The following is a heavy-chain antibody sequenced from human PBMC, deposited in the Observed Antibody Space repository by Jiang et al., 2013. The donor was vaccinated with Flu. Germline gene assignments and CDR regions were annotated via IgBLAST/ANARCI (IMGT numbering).Heavy chain of an antibody. D-gene: IGHD3-22*01. CDR2: IYYSGRT. CDR1: GGSISSSKHY. V-gene: IGHV4-39*01. Sequence: LLKPSETLSLACTVSGGSISSSKHYWGWIRQAPGMGLEWIGSIYYSGRTYYNPSLKSRVTISVDTSKNQFSLRLSSVTAADKAVYYCARQYSPSNYDSSDDAFDVWGQGTTVTV. CDR3: ARQYSPSNYDSSDDAFDV. J-gene: IGHJ3*01.